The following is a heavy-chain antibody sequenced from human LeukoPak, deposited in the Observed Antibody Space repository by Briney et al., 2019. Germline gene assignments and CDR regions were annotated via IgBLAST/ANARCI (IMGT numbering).Heavy chain of an antibody. J-gene: IGHJ4*02. CDR1: GYTFTGYY. CDR2: INPNSGGR. CDR3: ARGLHRGTYFDY. Sequence: ASVKVSCKASGYTFTGYYMHWVRLAPGQGLEWMGWINPNSGGRNYAQKFQGRVTLTRDTPISTAYMELSRLRSDDTALYYCARGLHRGTYFDYWGQGTLVTVSS. V-gene: IGHV1-2*02. D-gene: IGHD1-26*01.